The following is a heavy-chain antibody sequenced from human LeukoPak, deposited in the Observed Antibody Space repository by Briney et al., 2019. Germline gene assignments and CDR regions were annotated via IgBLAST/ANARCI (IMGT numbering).Heavy chain of an antibody. J-gene: IGHJ4*02. CDR1: GFTFSSYA. CDR2: ISGSGAST. V-gene: IGHV3-23*01. D-gene: IGHD1-26*01. Sequence: GGSLRLSCAASGFTFSSYAMSWVRQAPGKGLEWVSAISGSGASTYYADSVKGRFTISRDNSKNTLYLQMNSLRAEDTAVYYCAKDRVGAILYFDSWGQGTLVTVSS. CDR3: AKDRVGAILYFDS.